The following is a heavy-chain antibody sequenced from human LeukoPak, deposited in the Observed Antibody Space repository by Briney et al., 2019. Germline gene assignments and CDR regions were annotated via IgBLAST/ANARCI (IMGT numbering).Heavy chain of an antibody. Sequence: LRLSCAASGFTFSDYYMSWIRQAPGKGLEWIGEINHSGSTNYNPSLKSRVTISVDTSKNQFSLKLSPVTAADTAVYYCARGRGYSYAKTFLRYFDYWGQGTLVTVSS. CDR3: ARGRGYSYAKTFLRYFDY. CDR1: GFTFSDYY. V-gene: IGHV4-34*01. CDR2: INHSGST. D-gene: IGHD5-18*01. J-gene: IGHJ4*02.